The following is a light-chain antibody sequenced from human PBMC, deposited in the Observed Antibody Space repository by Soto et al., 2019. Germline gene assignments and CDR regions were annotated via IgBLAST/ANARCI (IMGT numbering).Light chain of an antibody. J-gene: IGKJ3*01. V-gene: IGKV3-20*01. CDR2: GAS. CDR1: ESVGTF. CDR3: QQYGSSLFT. Sequence: DIVLTQSPGTLSLSPGERATLSCRASESVGTFLAWYQQRPGQAPRLLIYGASSRATGTPDRFSGSGSGTDFTLTISRLEPEDFAVYHCQQYGSSLFTFGPGTKVYIK.